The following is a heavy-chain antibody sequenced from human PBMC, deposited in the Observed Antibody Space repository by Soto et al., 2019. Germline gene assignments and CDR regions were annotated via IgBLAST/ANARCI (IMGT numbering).Heavy chain of an antibody. J-gene: IGHJ5*02. CDR2: ISYSGST. V-gene: IGHV4-31*03. D-gene: IGHD3-3*01. CDR1: GGSISSGDYY. Sequence: QVQLQESGPGLVKPSQTLSLTCTVSGGSISSGDYYWSCIRQHPGKGLEWIGYISYSGSTYYNPSLKSRVTISVDTSKNQFSLKLSSVPAADTAVYYCARWWSGSRQGFDPWGQGTLVTVSS. CDR3: ARWWSGSRQGFDP.